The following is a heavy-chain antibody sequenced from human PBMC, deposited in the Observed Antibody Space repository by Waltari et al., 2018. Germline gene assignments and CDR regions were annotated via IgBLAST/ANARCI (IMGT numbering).Heavy chain of an antibody. CDR2: IDYSGST. CDR1: GGSFSSSSSS. CDR3: ARDSTPLDY. Sequence: QLQLQESGPGLVKPSETLSLTATVPGGSFSSSSSSWGGIRQPPGKGLEWIGSIDYSGSTYYNPSLKSRVTISVDTSKNQFSLKLSSVTAADTAVYYCARDSTPLDYWGQGTLVTVSS. V-gene: IGHV4-39*07. J-gene: IGHJ4*02.